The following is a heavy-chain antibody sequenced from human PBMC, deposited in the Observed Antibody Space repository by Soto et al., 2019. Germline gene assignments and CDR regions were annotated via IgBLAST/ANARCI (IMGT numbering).Heavy chain of an antibody. CDR2: IIPIFGTA. CDR1: GSTFSSYA. V-gene: IGHV1-69*13. CDR3: ARRMNCGGDCYFFQH. D-gene: IGHD2-21*02. Sequence: SVKVSCKASGSTFSSYAISWVRQAPGQGLEWMGGIIPIFGTANYAQKFQGRVTITADESTSTAYMELSSLRSEDTAVYYCARRMNCGGDCYFFQHWGQGTLVTVSS. J-gene: IGHJ1*01.